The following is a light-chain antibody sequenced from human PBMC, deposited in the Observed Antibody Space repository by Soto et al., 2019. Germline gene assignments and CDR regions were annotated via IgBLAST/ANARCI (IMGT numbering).Light chain of an antibody. CDR2: KAS. J-gene: IGKJ1*01. CDR3: QHYNIYSEA. CDR1: QTISSW. Sequence: DIQMTQSPSTLSGSVGDRVTITCRASQTISSWLAWYQQKPGKAPKLLIYKASTLKSGVPSRFSGSGSGTEFTLTISSLQPDDFATYDSQHYNIYSEAFGQGTKVELK. V-gene: IGKV1-5*03.